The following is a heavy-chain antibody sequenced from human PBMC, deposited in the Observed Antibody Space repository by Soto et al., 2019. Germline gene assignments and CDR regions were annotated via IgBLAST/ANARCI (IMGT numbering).Heavy chain of an antibody. CDR3: ARDVAAAGLFDP. V-gene: IGHV4-31*03. D-gene: IGHD6-13*01. J-gene: IGHJ5*02. CDR1: GGSISSGGYY. Sequence: SETLSLTCTVSGGSISSGGYYWSWIRQHPGKGLEWIGYIYYSGSTYYNPSLKSRVTISVDTSKNQFSLKLSSVTAADTAVYYCARDVAAAGLFDPWGQGTLVTVSS. CDR2: IYYSGST.